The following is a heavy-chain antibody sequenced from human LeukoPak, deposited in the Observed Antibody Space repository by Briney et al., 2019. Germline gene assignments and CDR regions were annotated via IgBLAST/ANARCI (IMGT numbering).Heavy chain of an antibody. Sequence: SVKVSCKASGYTFTSYYMHWVRQAPGQGLEWMGGIIPIFGTANYAQKFQGRVTITADESTSTAYMELSSLRSEDTAVYYCARSPKPYCSSTSCYSWFDPWGQGTLVTVSS. CDR1: GYTFTSYY. V-gene: IGHV1-69*13. CDR2: IIPIFGTA. D-gene: IGHD2-2*01. J-gene: IGHJ5*02. CDR3: ARSPKPYCSSTSCYSWFDP.